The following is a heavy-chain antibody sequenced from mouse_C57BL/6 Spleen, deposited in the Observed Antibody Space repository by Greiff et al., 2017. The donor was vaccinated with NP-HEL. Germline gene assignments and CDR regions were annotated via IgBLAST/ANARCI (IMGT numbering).Heavy chain of an antibody. CDR3: ARGDGSSYVYAMDY. J-gene: IGHJ4*01. Sequence: EVQLQQSGPELVKPGASVKISCKASGYTFTDYYMNWVKQSHGKSLEWIGDINPNNGGTSYNQKFKGKATLTVDKSSSTAYMELRSLTSEDSAVYYCARGDGSSYVYAMDYWGQGTSVTVSS. CDR2: INPNNGGT. V-gene: IGHV1-26*01. D-gene: IGHD1-1*01. CDR1: GYTFTDYY.